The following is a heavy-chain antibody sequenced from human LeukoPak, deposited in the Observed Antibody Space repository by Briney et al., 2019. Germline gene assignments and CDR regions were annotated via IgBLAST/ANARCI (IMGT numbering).Heavy chain of an antibody. D-gene: IGHD6-13*01. J-gene: IGHJ6*02. CDR1: GFTFSSHW. CDR3: ATTIIAATTDV. V-gene: IGHV3-74*01. CDR2: LKSDGRST. Sequence: GGSLRLSCAASGFTFSSHWMHWVRHAPGKGLVWVSRLKSDGRSTSYADSVKGRFTISRDNAKNTLYLQMNSLRAEDTAVYYCATTIIAATTDVWGQGTTVTVSS.